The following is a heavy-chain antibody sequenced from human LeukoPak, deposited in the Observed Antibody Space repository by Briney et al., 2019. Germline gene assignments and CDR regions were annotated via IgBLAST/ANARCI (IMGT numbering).Heavy chain of an antibody. D-gene: IGHD3-22*01. CDR1: GFTFSSYA. Sequence: GGSLRLSCAASGFTFSSYAMHWVRQAPGKGLEWVAVISYDGSNKYYADSVKGQFTISRDNSKNTLYLQMNSLRAEDTAVYYCARDETDNYDSSGYYFGYWGQGTLVTVSS. V-gene: IGHV3-30-3*01. J-gene: IGHJ4*02. CDR3: ARDETDNYDSSGYYFGY. CDR2: ISYDGSNK.